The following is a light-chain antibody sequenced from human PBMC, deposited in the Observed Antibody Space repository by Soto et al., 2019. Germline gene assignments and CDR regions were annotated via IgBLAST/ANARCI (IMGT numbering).Light chain of an antibody. Sequence: DIQLTQSPSSLSASVGDRVTITCRASQEISTWLAWYQQKPGEAPNLLIYTASTLQSGVPSRFSGSGAGTDFSLSISTLQPEDFATYYCQQTKSFPWTFGQGTKVDIK. J-gene: IGKJ1*01. CDR2: TAS. CDR1: QEISTW. CDR3: QQTKSFPWT. V-gene: IGKV1D-12*01.